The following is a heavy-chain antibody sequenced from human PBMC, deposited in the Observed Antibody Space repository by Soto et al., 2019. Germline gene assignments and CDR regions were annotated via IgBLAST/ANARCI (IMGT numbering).Heavy chain of an antibody. CDR3: ARGRLGIVVVPAAKSASYYYYGMDV. V-gene: IGHV4-34*01. Sequence: SETLSLTCAVYGGSFSGYYWSWIRQPPGKGLEWIGEINHSGSTNYNPSLKSRVTISVDTSKNQFSLKLSSVTAADTAVYYCARGRLGIVVVPAAKSASYYYYGMDVWGQGTTVTVSS. CDR2: INHSGST. D-gene: IGHD2-2*03. J-gene: IGHJ6*02. CDR1: GGSFSGYY.